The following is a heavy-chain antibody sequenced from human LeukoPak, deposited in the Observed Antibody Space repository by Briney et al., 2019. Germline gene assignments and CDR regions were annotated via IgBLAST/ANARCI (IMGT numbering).Heavy chain of an antibody. CDR2: IYTSGST. CDR3: ARDRGYSYAFDY. Sequence: SETLSLTCTVSGGSISSYYWSWIRQPAGKGLEWIGRIYTSGSTNYNPSLKSRVTISIDTSKNQFSLKLNSVTAADTAVYYYARDRGYSYAFDYWGQGTLVTVSS. V-gene: IGHV4-4*07. D-gene: IGHD5-18*01. J-gene: IGHJ4*02. CDR1: GGSISSYY.